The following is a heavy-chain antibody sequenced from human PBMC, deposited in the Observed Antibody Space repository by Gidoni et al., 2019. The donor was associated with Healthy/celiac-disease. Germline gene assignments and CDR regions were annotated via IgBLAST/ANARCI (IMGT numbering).Heavy chain of an antibody. CDR3: AADIAVAGFDY. Sequence: QLQLVQSGPAVKKPGTSVKVSCKASGFTFTSSAVQWVRQARGQRLEWIGWIVVGSGNTNYAQKFQERVTITMDMSTSTAYMELSSLRSEDTAVYYCAADIAVAGFDYWGQGTLVTVSS. CDR2: IVVGSGNT. D-gene: IGHD6-19*01. J-gene: IGHJ4*02. V-gene: IGHV1-58*01. CDR1: GFTFTSSA.